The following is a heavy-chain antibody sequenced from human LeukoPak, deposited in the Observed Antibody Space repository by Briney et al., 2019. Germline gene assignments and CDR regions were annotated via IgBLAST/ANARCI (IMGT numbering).Heavy chain of an antibody. V-gene: IGHV4-39*07. J-gene: IGHJ4*02. Sequence: SETLSLTCTVSGGSISSSGYYWGWIRQPPGKGLEWIGSMYYSGSTYYNPSLKSRVTISVDTSKNHFSLKLSSVTAADTAVYYCARDFRGGYDFWSGYYTPYYFDYWGQGTLVTVSP. D-gene: IGHD3-3*01. CDR3: ARDFRGGYDFWSGYYTPYYFDY. CDR1: GGSISSSGYY. CDR2: MYYSGST.